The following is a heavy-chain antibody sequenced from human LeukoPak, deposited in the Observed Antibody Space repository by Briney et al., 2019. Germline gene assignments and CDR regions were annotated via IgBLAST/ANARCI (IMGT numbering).Heavy chain of an antibody. CDR2: INHSGST. J-gene: IGHJ6*02. D-gene: IGHD2-15*01. Sequence: SETLSLTCAVYGGSFSGYYWSWIRQPPGKGLEWIGEINHSGSTNYNPSLKSRVTISVDTSKNHFSLRLSSVTAADTAVYYCARYCSGGSCYPYYYYGMDVWGQGTTATVSS. CDR1: GGSFSGYY. V-gene: IGHV4-34*01. CDR3: ARYCSGGSCYPYYYYGMDV.